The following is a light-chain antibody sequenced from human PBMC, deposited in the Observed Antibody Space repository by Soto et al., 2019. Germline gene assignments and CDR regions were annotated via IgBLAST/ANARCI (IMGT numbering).Light chain of an antibody. Sequence: EIVLTQSPGTLSLSPGERANLSCRASQSVSSSYLAWYQQKPGQAPRLLMYGASTRATGIPDRFSGSGSGTDFTLTISRLEPEDFAVYYCQQYGSSPRTFGQGTKVEIK. CDR2: GAS. V-gene: IGKV3-20*01. J-gene: IGKJ1*01. CDR1: QSVSSSY. CDR3: QQYGSSPRT.